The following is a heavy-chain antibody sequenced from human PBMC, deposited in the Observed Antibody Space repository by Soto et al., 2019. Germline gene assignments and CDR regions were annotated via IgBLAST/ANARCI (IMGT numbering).Heavy chain of an antibody. CDR2: IYYSGST. V-gene: IGHV4-39*01. J-gene: IGHJ4*02. D-gene: IGHD2-2*01. CDR3: ARRGTYCSSTSCLDFDY. Sequence: QLQLQESGPGLVKPSETLSLTCTVSGGSISSSSYYWGWIRQPPGKGLEWIGSIYYSGSTYYNPSHTSRVTISVDTSITQFSLKLSSVTAADTAVYYCARRGTYCSSTSCLDFDYWGQGTLVTVSS. CDR1: GGSISSSSYY.